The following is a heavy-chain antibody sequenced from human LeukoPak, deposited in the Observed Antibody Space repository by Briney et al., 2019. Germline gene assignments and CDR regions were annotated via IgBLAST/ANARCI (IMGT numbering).Heavy chain of an antibody. D-gene: IGHD5-12*01. Sequence: PGGSLRLSCAASGFTFSNAWMSWVRQAPGKGLEWVGRIKSKIDGGTTDYAAPVKGRFTISRDDSKNTLYLQMNSLKTEDTAVYYCTTDLSGYDWGRAFDIWGQGTMVTVSS. CDR2: IKSKIDGGTT. CDR3: TTDLSGYDWGRAFDI. CDR1: GFTFSNAW. V-gene: IGHV3-15*01. J-gene: IGHJ3*02.